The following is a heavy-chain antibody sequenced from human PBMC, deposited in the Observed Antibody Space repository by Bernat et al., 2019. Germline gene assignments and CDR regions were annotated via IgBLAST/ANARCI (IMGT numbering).Heavy chain of an antibody. CDR3: AKDTMELEAGAFDI. V-gene: IGHV3-23*04. D-gene: IGHD1-1*01. Sequence: EVQLVESGGGLVQPGGSLRLSCAASGFTFSSYAMSWVRQAPGKGLEWVSAMGGSVGSTYYADSVKGRFTISRDNSKNTLYLQMNSLGAEDTAVYYCAKDTMELEAGAFDIWGQGTMVTVSS. CDR1: GFTFSSYA. J-gene: IGHJ3*02. CDR2: MGGSVGST.